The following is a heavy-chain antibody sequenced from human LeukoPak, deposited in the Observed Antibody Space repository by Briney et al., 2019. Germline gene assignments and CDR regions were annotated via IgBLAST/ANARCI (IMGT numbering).Heavy chain of an antibody. D-gene: IGHD3-16*02. Sequence: ASVKVSCKASGYIFTGYYMHWVRQAPGQGLEWMGWMNPNSGGTKYAQKFQGRVTMTRDTSISTAYMELSRLRSDDTAMYYCARDKLGLGELSLYDQWGQGTLVTVFS. CDR2: MNPNSGGT. CDR1: GYIFTGYY. V-gene: IGHV1-2*02. CDR3: ARDKLGLGELSLYDQ. J-gene: IGHJ5*02.